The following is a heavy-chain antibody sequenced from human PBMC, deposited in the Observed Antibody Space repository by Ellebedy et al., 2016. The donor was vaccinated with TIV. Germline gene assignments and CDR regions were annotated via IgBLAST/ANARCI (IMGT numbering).Heavy chain of an antibody. V-gene: IGHV3-48*02. CDR3: ARDRVYYDFWSGYSSYYGMDV. J-gene: IGHJ6*02. D-gene: IGHD3-3*01. CDR1: GFTFSTYS. Sequence: GGSLRLSXAASGFTFSTYSMNWVRQAPGKGLEWVSHISSSSSTRDYADSVKGRFTISRDNAKNTLFLQVNSLRDEDTAVYYCARDRVYYDFWSGYSSYYGMDVWGQGTTVTVSS. CDR2: ISSSSSTR.